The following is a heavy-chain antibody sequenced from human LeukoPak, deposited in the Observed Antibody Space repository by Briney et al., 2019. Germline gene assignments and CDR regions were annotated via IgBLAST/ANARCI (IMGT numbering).Heavy chain of an antibody. V-gene: IGHV4-59*01. J-gene: IGHJ4*02. Sequence: PSETLSLTCTVSGGSISSYYWSWIRQPPGKGLEWIGYIYYSGSTNYNPSLKSRVTISVDTSKNQFSLKLSSVTAADTAVYYRARSPNYSYGYSPSDYWGQGTLVTVSS. D-gene: IGHD5-18*01. CDR1: GGSISSYY. CDR3: ARSPNYSYGYSPSDY. CDR2: IYYSGST.